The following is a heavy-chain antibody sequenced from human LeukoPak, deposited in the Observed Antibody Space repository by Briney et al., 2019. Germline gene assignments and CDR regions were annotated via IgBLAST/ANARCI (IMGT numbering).Heavy chain of an antibody. CDR2: IIPIFGTA. J-gene: IGHJ2*01. CDR1: VGTFSSYA. CDR3: ARTVDSSGWYGYFDL. V-gene: IGHV1-69*06. D-gene: IGHD6-19*01. Sequence: ASVKVSCKASVGTFSSYAISWVRQAPGQGLEWMGGIIPIFGTANYAQKFQGRVTITADKSTSTPYMELSSLRSEDTAVYYCARTVDSSGWYGYFDLWGRGTLVTVSS.